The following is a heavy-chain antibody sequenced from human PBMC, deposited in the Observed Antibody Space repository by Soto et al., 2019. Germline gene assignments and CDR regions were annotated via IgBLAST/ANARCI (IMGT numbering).Heavy chain of an antibody. V-gene: IGHV5-10-1*01. CDR2: IDPSDSYT. CDR3: ASRFTYFCDSTGPLDY. CDR1: GYSFTSYW. J-gene: IGHJ4*02. D-gene: IGHD3-22*01. Sequence: PGESLKISCKGSGYSFTSYWISWVRQMPGKCLEWMGRIDPSDSYTNYSPSFQGHVTISADKSISTAYLQWSSLKASDTAMYYCASRFTYFCDSTGPLDYWGQGTLGTGSS.